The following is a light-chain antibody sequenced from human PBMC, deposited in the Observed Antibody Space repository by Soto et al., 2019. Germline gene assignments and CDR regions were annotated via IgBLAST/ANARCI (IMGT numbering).Light chain of an antibody. Sequence: QSVLTQPASVSGSPGQSITISCTGTSSDVGNYNLVSWYQHHPGKAAKLLIYEFSTRPSGVSNRFSGSKSGNTASLTISGLQAEDEADYYCCSYASSSTSVFGGGTKLTVL. CDR1: SSDVGNYNL. J-gene: IGLJ2*01. V-gene: IGLV2-23*02. CDR2: EFS. CDR3: CSYASSSTSV.